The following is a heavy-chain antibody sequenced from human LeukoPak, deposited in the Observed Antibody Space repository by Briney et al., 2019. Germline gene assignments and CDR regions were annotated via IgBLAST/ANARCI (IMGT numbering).Heavy chain of an antibody. J-gene: IGHJ4*02. CDR3: ARAGTTKTTPKGIDY. CDR2: IYYSGST. CDR1: GGSISSGDYH. V-gene: IGHV4-30-4*08. Sequence: SQTLSLTCTVSGGSISSGDYHWSWIRQPPGKGLEWIGYIYYSGSTYYNPSLKSRVTISVDTSKNQFSLKLSSVTAADTAVYYCARAGTTKTTPKGIDYWGQGTLVTVSS. D-gene: IGHD1-7*01.